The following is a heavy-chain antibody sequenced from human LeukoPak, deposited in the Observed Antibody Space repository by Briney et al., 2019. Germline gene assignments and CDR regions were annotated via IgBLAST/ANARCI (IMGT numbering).Heavy chain of an antibody. V-gene: IGHV1-2*02. CDR1: GYTFTGYY. CDR3: ASLYYGSGSYYSH. D-gene: IGHD3-10*01. CDR2: INPNSGGT. J-gene: IGHJ4*02. Sequence: GAPVKVSCKASGYTFTGYYMHWVRQAPGQGLEWMGWINPNSGGTNYAQKFQGRVTMTRDTSISTAYMEPSRLRSDDTAVYYCASLYYGSGSYYSHWGLGTLVTVSS.